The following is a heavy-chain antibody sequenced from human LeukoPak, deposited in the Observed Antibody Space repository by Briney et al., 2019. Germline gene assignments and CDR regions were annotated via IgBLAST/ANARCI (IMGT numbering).Heavy chain of an antibody. D-gene: IGHD1-26*01. CDR3: ARTTFSGAKAHYYYMDV. J-gene: IGHJ6*03. CDR2: IYTSGST. Sequence: SETLSLTCTVSGGSISSYYWSWIRQPAGKGLEWIGRIYTSGSTNYNPSLKSRVTMSVDTSKNQFSLKLSSVTAADTAVYYCARTTFSGAKAHYYYMDVWGKGTTVTVSS. V-gene: IGHV4-4*07. CDR1: GGSISSYY.